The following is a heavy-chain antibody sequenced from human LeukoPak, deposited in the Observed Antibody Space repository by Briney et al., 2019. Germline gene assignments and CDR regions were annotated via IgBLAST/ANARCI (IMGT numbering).Heavy chain of an antibody. CDR2: INHSGST. CDR3: ARVVYYGMDV. CDR1: GGSISSGGYY. V-gene: IGHV4-39*07. Sequence: TLSLTCTVSGGSISSGGYYWSWIRQPPGKGLEWIGEINHSGSTNYNPSLKSRVTISVDTSKNQFSLKLSSVTAADTAVYYCARVVYYGMDVWGQGTTVTVSS. J-gene: IGHJ6*02.